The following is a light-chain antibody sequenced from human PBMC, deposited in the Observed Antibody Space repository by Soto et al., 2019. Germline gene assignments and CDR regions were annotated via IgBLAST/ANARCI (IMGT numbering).Light chain of an antibody. CDR1: SSNIGTNT. Sequence: QSVLTQPPSASGKPGQRVTISCSGGSSNIGTNTVNWYQQLPGTAPKLLIYTNNQRPSGVPDRFSGSKSGTSASLAISGLKSEDEADYYCAAWDDSLNGYVFGTGTKVTVL. CDR2: TNN. V-gene: IGLV1-44*01. J-gene: IGLJ1*01. CDR3: AAWDDSLNGYV.